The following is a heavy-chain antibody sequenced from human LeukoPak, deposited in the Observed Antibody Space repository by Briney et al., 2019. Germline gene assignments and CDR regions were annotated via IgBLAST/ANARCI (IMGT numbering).Heavy chain of an antibody. CDR3: AIGVAGTHFDY. CDR1: GHTFDYG. D-gene: IGHD6-19*01. V-gene: IGHV1-18*01. CDR2: ISAYNAYT. Sequence: GASVKVSCKAPGHTFDYGVSWVRQAPGQGLEWMGWISAYNAYTNYPQKVQGRVTMTTDTTTSTVYMELRGLRSDDTAVYYCAIGVAGTHFDYWGQGTLVTVSS. J-gene: IGHJ4*02.